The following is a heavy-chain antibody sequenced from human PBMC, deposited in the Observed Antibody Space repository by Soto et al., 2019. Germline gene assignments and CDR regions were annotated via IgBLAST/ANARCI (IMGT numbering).Heavy chain of an antibody. V-gene: IGHV1-8*01. Sequence: QVQLVQSGAEVKKPGASVKVSCKASGYTFTSYVINWVRQATGQGLEWMGWMNPNSGNTGYAQKSEGIDTMTKNTSISTAYMELSSLRSEDTAEYYCARGLGEGSSLDFDYLGQGTLVTVSS. J-gene: IGHJ4*02. CDR1: GYTFTSYV. CDR3: ARGLGEGSSLDFDY. CDR2: MNPNSGNT. D-gene: IGHD6-13*01.